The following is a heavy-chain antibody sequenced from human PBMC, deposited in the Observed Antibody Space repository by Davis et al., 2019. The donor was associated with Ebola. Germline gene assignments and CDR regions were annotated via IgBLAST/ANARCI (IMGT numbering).Heavy chain of an antibody. J-gene: IGHJ4*02. CDR1: GFTFNNYW. D-gene: IGHD3-3*01. Sequence: GGSLRLSCAASGFTFNNYWMTWVRQAPGKGLEWLANINQDGNGKYYGDSLEGRFTISRDNSKNTLYLQMNSLRAEDTAVYYCAKGYDFWSGYPSDWGQGTLVTVSS. CDR3: AKGYDFWSGYPSD. CDR2: INQDGNGK. V-gene: IGHV3-7*03.